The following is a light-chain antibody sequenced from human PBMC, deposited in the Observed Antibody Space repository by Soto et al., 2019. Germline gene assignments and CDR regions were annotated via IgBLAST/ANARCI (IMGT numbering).Light chain of an antibody. CDR3: MQGTHWPIT. Sequence: DVAMTPSPLSLPVTLGQPAPISCRSNQRLAHSDGIAYFSWFQQRPGRSPRRLIYKVSNRDSGVPARFSGSGSGTDFALKISRVEAEDVGVYYCMQGTHWPITFGQGTRVEIK. CDR2: KVS. V-gene: IGKV2-30*02. CDR1: QRLAHSDGIAY. J-gene: IGKJ5*01.